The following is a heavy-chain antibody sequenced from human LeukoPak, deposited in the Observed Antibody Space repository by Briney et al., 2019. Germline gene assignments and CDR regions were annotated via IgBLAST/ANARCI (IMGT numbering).Heavy chain of an antibody. J-gene: IGHJ4*02. V-gene: IGHV1-69*05. CDR3: ARDGELLWSLDY. Sequence: GASVKVSCKASGGTFSSYAISWVRQAPGQGLEWMGRIIPIFGTANYAQKFQGRVTITTDESTSTAYKELSSLRSEDTAVYYCARDGELLWSLDYWGQGTLVTVSS. D-gene: IGHD3-10*01. CDR2: IIPIFGTA. CDR1: GGTFSSYA.